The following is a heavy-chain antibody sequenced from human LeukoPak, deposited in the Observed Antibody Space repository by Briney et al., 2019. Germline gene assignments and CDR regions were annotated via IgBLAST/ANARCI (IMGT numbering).Heavy chain of an antibody. V-gene: IGHV4-4*07. Sequence: PSETLSLTCTVSGGSISSYYWSWIRQPAGKGLEWIGRIYTSGSTNYNPSLKSRVTMSVDTSKNQISLKLSSVTAADTAVYYCARDGGITMVRGANIPNWFDPWGQGTLVTVSS. CDR2: IYTSGST. CDR3: ARDGGITMVRGANIPNWFDP. D-gene: IGHD3-10*01. CDR1: GGSISSYY. J-gene: IGHJ5*02.